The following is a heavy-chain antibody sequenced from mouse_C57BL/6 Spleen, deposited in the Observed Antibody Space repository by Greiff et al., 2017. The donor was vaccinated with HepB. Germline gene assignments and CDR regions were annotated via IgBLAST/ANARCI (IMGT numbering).Heavy chain of an antibody. Sequence: VKLMESGAELARPGASVKMSCKASGYTFTSYTMHWVKQRPGQGLEWIGYINPSSGYTKYNQKFKDKATLTADKSSSTAYMQLSSLTSEDSAVYYCARGITTVVGEGFAYWGQGTLVTVSA. CDR3: ARGITTVVGEGFAY. D-gene: IGHD1-1*01. CDR1: GYTFTSYT. CDR2: INPSSGYT. J-gene: IGHJ3*01. V-gene: IGHV1-4*01.